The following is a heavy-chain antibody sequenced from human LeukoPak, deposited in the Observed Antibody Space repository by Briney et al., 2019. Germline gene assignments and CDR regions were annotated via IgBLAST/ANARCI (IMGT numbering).Heavy chain of an antibody. V-gene: IGHV4-59*01. CDR1: GGSISSYY. Sequence: SETLSLTCTVSGGSISSYYWSWIRQPPGKGLEWIGYIYYSGSTNYNPSLKSRVTVSVDTSKNQFSLKLSSVTAADTAVYYCARGLGHAFDIWGQGTMVTVSS. D-gene: IGHD7-27*01. CDR2: IYYSGST. CDR3: ARGLGHAFDI. J-gene: IGHJ3*02.